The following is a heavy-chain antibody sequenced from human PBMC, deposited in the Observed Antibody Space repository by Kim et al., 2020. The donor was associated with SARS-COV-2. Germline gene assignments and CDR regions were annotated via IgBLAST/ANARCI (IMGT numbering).Heavy chain of an antibody. V-gene: IGHV1-3*01. J-gene: IGHJ4*02. Sequence: RYSQKFQGRVTITRDTAASAAYMERSSLRSEDTAVYYCAGSREPIGFGDWGQGTLVTVSS. CDR3: AGSREPIGFGD. D-gene: IGHD1-26*01.